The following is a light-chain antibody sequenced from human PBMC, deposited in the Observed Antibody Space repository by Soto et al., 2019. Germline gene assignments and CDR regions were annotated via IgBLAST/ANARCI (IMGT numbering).Light chain of an antibody. CDR1: QSLLYSDGKTY. J-gene: IGKJ1*01. V-gene: IGKV2D-29*01. CDR2: EVS. Sequence: LVMTQTPLSLSVTPGQPASISCKSGQSLLYSDGKTYLSWYLQKPCQPPQLLIYEVSNRFSGFPDRFSRTRSGTDFTLNITRVEAEDLGVYYFLQTVQVPRTFGQGPRVHI. CDR3: LQTVQVPRT.